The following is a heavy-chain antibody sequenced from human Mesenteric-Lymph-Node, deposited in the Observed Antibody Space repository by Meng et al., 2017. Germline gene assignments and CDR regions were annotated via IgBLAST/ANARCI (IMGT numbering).Heavy chain of an antibody. V-gene: IGHV3-33*01. J-gene: IGHJ4*02. CDR1: GLTFNTYG. D-gene: IGHD1-26*01. CDR3: ARKQWDSGSYYSDF. CDR2: IWHDGGRK. Sequence: GGSLRLSCVASGLTFNTYGIHWVRQTPGKGLEWVAVIWHDGGRKEYADSVKGRFTISRDNSENTLYLQMNSLRAEETAVYYCARKQWDSGSYYSDFWGQGTLVTVSS.